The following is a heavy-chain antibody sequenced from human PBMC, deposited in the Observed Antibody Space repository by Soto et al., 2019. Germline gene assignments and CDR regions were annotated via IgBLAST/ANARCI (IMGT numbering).Heavy chain of an antibody. CDR1: GDPISSSHG. CDR3: ARSNGDYGDY. D-gene: IGHD4-17*01. CDR2: IAHSGSTNYKEIYHSGNT. J-gene: IGHJ4*02. Sequence: LSLTCAVSGDPISSSHGWSWVRQPPGNGLEWIGEIAHSGSTNYKEIYHSGNTNYNPSLKSRVSISVDMSKNQFSLNLNSVTAADTAVYYCARSNGDYGDYWSQGTLVTVSS. V-gene: IGHV4-4*02.